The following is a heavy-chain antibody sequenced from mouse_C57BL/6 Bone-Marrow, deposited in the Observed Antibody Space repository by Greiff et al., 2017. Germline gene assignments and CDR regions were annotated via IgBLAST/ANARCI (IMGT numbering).Heavy chain of an antibody. V-gene: IGHV1-69*01. Sequence: QVQLQQPGAELVMPGASVKLSCKASGYTFTSYWMHWVKQRPGQGLAWIGEIDPSDSYNNYNQKFKGKSTLTVDKSSSTSYMQLSSLTSDDSAVYYCARGCGPPFAYWGQGTLGTVSA. CDR1: GYTFTSYW. J-gene: IGHJ3*01. CDR3: ARGCGPPFAY. CDR2: IDPSDSYN.